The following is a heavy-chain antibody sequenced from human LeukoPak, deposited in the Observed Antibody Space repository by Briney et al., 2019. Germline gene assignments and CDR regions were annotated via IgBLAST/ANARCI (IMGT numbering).Heavy chain of an antibody. Sequence: GRSLRLSCAASGFTFDDDAMPGVRQAPAKGLDWISGISWNSGSIGYADSVKSRFTISRDNAKNSLYLQMNSLRAEDTALYYCAKGRTAVAGTLSDYWGQGTLVTVSS. CDR3: AKGRTAVAGTLSDY. V-gene: IGHV3-9*01. CDR1: GFTFDDDA. D-gene: IGHD6-19*01. CDR2: ISWNSGSI. J-gene: IGHJ4*02.